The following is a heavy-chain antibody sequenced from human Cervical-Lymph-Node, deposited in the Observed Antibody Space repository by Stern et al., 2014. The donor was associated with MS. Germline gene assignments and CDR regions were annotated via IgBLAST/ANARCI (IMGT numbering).Heavy chain of an antibody. Sequence: QVQLVQSGAGMKKPGSSVKVSCKASGGSFSSYAVNWVRQAPGQAPEWMGGIIPMFGAANYAQKFQGRVTLIADESTSTVYMEMISLTSEDTAVYYCTREATAHSETFDFWGQGTLVTV. CDR3: TREATAHSETFDF. CDR1: GGSFSSYA. J-gene: IGHJ4*02. D-gene: IGHD6-13*01. CDR2: IIPMFGAA. V-gene: IGHV1-69*01.